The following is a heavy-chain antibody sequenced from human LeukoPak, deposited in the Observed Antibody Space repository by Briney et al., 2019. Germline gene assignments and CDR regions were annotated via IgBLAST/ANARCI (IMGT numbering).Heavy chain of an antibody. Sequence: GGSLRLSCAASGFTFSSYAMSWVCQAPGKGLEWVSAISGSGGSTYYADSVKGRFTISRDNSKNTLYLQMNSLRAEDTAVYYCAKSLSGDYYGYWGQGTLVTVSS. D-gene: IGHD3-10*01. CDR1: GFTFSSYA. J-gene: IGHJ4*02. V-gene: IGHV3-23*01. CDR3: AKSLSGDYYGY. CDR2: ISGSGGST.